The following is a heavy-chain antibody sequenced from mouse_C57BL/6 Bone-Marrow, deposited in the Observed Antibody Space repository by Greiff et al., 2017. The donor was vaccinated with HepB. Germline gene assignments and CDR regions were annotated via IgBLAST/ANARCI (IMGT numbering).Heavy chain of an antibody. Sequence: QVQLQQSGAELVRPGTSVKVSCKASGYAFTNYLIEWVKQRPGQGLEWIGVINPGSGGTNYNEKFKGKATLTADKSSSTAYMQLSSLTSEDFAVYFCARRWLLLHFDYWGQGTTLTVSS. V-gene: IGHV1-54*01. CDR3: ARRWLLLHFDY. J-gene: IGHJ2*01. CDR2: INPGSGGT. D-gene: IGHD2-3*01. CDR1: GYAFTNYL.